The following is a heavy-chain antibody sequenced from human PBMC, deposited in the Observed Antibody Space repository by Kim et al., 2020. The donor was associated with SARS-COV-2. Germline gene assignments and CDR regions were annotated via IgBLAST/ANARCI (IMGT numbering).Heavy chain of an antibody. CDR3: AKGVVVVTGDWFDP. CDR2: ISWNSGSI. D-gene: IGHD2-21*02. V-gene: IGHV3-9*01. Sequence: SLRLSCAASGFTFDDYAMHWVRQAPGKGLEWVSGISWNSGSIGYADSVKGRFTISRDNAKNSLYLEMNSLRAEDTALYYCAKGVVVVTGDWFDPWGQGTLVTVSS. J-gene: IGHJ5*02. CDR1: GFTFDDYA.